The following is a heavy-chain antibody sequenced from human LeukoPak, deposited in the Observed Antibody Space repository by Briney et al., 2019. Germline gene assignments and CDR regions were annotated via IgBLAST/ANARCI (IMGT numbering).Heavy chain of an antibody. V-gene: IGHV4-34*01. J-gene: IGHJ5*02. CDR3: ARYLTYYDFWSGYYSGIDP. D-gene: IGHD3-3*01. Sequence: SETLSLTCAVYGGSFSGYYWSWIRQPPGKGLEWIGEINHSGNTNYNPSLKSRVTISVDTSKNQFSLKLSSVTAADTAVCYCARYLTYYDFWSGYYSGIDPWGQGTLVTVSS. CDR1: GGSFSGYY. CDR2: INHSGNT.